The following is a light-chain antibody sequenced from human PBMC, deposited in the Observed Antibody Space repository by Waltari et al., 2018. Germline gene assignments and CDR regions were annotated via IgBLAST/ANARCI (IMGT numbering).Light chain of an antibody. Sequence: EIVLTQSPGTLSLSPGDRATLSCRARQSVASSYLAWYQQKPGQAPRLLIYDASSRATGIPDRFSGSESGTDFSLTISRLEPEDFAVYYCQQYGASPLTFGGGTKVEIK. CDR3: QQYGASPLT. V-gene: IGKV3-20*01. CDR1: QSVASSY. J-gene: IGKJ4*01. CDR2: DAS.